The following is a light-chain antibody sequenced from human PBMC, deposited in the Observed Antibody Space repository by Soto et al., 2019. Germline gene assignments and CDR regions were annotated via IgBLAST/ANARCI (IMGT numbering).Light chain of an antibody. CDR3: QKYNSAPWM. J-gene: IGKJ1*01. Sequence: EIQMTQSPSSLSASVGDRVTVTCRASQGISNCLAWYQQRPGPVPRLLISAASTLQTGIPPRFSGGGSGTDFTLTISSLQSEDVAVYYCQKYNSAPWMFGQGTKVDIK. CDR1: QGISNC. V-gene: IGKV1-27*01. CDR2: AAS.